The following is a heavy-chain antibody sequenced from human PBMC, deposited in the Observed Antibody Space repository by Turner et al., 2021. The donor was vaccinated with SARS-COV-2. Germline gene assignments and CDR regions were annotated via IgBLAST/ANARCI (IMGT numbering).Heavy chain of an antibody. V-gene: IGHV4-39*01. J-gene: IGHJ2*01. CDR1: GGSIGSSGYY. Sequence: QLQLQESGPGLVKPSETLSLTCTVSGGSIGSSGYYWGWIRQPPGKGLEWIGSMYYSGSTYYNPSLKSRVTISVDTSKNQFSLKLSSVTAADTAVYYCARRSSRLGNWYFDLWGRGTLVTVSS. D-gene: IGHD2-15*01. CDR2: MYYSGST. CDR3: ARRSSRLGNWYFDL.